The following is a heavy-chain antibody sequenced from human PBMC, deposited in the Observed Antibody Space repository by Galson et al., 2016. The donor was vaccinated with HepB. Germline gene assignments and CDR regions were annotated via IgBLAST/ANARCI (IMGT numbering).Heavy chain of an antibody. Sequence: SVKVSCKASGYTFINSDINWVRQAPGRGLEWMGWVNPNTHNTGYAKKFQGRVTMTSDTAISTAYMELSSLTSEDSAVYYCARGGQLWLFGGDWFDPWGQGTLVTVAS. V-gene: IGHV1-8*01. J-gene: IGHJ5*02. CDR3: ARGGQLWLFGGDWFDP. CDR2: VNPNTHNT. CDR1: GYTFINSD. D-gene: IGHD5-18*01.